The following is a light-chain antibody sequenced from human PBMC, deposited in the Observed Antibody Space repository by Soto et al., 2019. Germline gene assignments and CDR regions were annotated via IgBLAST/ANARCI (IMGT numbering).Light chain of an antibody. Sequence: EIVMTQSPGTLSLSPGERATVSCRASQSVSSYLAWYQQKPGQAPRLLIYDASNRATGIPARFSGSGSGTDFTLTISSLEPEDFAVYYCQQRSNWLITFGQGTRLEIK. CDR2: DAS. V-gene: IGKV3-11*01. CDR3: QQRSNWLIT. CDR1: QSVSSY. J-gene: IGKJ5*01.